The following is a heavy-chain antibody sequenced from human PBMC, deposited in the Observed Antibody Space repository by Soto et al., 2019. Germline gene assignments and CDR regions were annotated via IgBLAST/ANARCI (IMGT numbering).Heavy chain of an antibody. Sequence: SGPTLVNPTQALTLTCTFSGFSLSTSGVGVGWIRQPPGKALEWLALIYWDDDKRYSPSLKSRLTITKDTSKNQVVLTMTNMDPVDTATFYCAHSLWFGEFRGPLDYWGQGTLVTVSS. J-gene: IGHJ4*02. CDR3: AHSLWFGEFRGPLDY. D-gene: IGHD3-10*01. CDR2: IYWDDDK. CDR1: GFSLSTSGVG. V-gene: IGHV2-5*02.